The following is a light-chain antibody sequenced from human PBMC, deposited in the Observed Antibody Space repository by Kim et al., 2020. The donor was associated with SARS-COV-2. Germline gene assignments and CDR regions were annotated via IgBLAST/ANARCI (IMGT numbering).Light chain of an antibody. Sequence: RATSNCKASLSLLSPSNNKNYLAWYQQTPGQPPKLLIYWASTRESGVPDRFSGSGSGTDFTLTISSLQAEDVAVYYCQQYASNPRTFGQGTKLEI. V-gene: IGKV4-1*01. CDR3: QQYASNPRT. CDR1: LSLLSPSNNKNY. CDR2: WAS. J-gene: IGKJ2*01.